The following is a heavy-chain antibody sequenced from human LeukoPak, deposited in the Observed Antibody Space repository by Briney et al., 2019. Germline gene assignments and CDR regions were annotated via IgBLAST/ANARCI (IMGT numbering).Heavy chain of an antibody. CDR1: GFTFSSYT. CDR2: ISSSGGTI. V-gene: IGHV3-48*04. CDR3: ARVGTLSKYCYYMDV. J-gene: IGHJ6*03. D-gene: IGHD2/OR15-2a*01. Sequence: QTWESLRLSCAASGFTFSSYTMNWVRQAPGKGLEWVSYISSSGGTIYYADSVKGRFTISRDNAKNSLYLQMNSPRAEDTAVYYCARVGTLSKYCYYMDVWGKGTTVTVSS.